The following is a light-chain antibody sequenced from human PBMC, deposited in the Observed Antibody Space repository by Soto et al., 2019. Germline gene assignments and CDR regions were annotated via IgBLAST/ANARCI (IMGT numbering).Light chain of an antibody. Sequence: QSALTQPRSVSGSPGHSVTISCTGTSSDVGGYNYVSWYQQHPGKAPKLMIYDVSKRPSGVPDRFSGSKSGNTASLTISGLQPEDEADYSCCSYAGSDTLGVFGGGTKLTVL. CDR1: SSDVGGYNY. CDR3: CSYAGSDTLGV. J-gene: IGLJ2*01. V-gene: IGLV2-11*01. CDR2: DVS.